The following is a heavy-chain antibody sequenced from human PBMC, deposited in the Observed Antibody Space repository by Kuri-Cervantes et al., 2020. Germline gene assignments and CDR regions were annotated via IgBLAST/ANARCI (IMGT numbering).Heavy chain of an antibody. CDR3: ATVISGREGEFDY. D-gene: IGHD5-12*01. J-gene: IGHJ4*02. CDR1: GGTFSSYA. V-gene: IGHV1-69*13. Sequence: SVKVSCKASGGTFSSYAISWVRQAPGQGLEWMGGIIPIFGTANYAQKFQGRVTITADESTSTAYMELSSLRSEDTAAYYCATVISGREGEFDYWGQGTLVTVSS. CDR2: IIPIFGTA.